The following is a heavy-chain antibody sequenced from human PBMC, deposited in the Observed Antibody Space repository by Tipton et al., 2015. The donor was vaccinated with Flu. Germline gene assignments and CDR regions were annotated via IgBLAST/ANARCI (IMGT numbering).Heavy chain of an antibody. D-gene: IGHD4-11*01. J-gene: IGHJ3*01. V-gene: IGHV5-51*01. CDR3: ARSLRASGPDYFDF. CDR2: IYGGDSDA. Sequence: QLVQSGAEVKKPGESLKISCKTSGYKFSDHWVGWVRQMPGKGLEWMGIIYGGDSDARYSPSFQGLVTMSVDKSTSTAFLQLSSLEASDTAIYYCARSLRASGPDYFDFWGQGTLFTVSS. CDR1: GYKFSDHW.